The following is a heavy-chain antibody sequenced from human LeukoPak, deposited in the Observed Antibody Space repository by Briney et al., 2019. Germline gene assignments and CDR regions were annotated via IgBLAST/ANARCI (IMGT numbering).Heavy chain of an antibody. CDR2: IYYSGST. V-gene: IGHV4-59*01. CDR1: GGSISSSY. Sequence: SETLSLTCTVSGGSISSSYWSWIRQPPGKGLEWNGYIYYSGSTSYNPSLKSRVTISLDTSKNQFSLKLSSVTAADTAVYYCARGPKGHFDYWGQGTLVTVSS. J-gene: IGHJ4*02. CDR3: ARGPKGHFDY.